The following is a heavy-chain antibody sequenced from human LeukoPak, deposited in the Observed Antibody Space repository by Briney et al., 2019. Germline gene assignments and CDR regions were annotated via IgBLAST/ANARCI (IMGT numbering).Heavy chain of an antibody. CDR3: ARQRWGLRYFDWLSSPGSYYMDV. CDR1: GGSISSSSYY. D-gene: IGHD3-9*01. Sequence: SEALSLTCTVSGGSISSSSYYWGWIRQPPGKGLEWIGSIYYSGSTYYNPSLKSRVTISVDTSKNQFSLKLSSVTAADTAVYYCARQRWGLRYFDWLSSPGSYYMDVWGKGTTVTISS. CDR2: IYYSGST. V-gene: IGHV4-39*01. J-gene: IGHJ6*03.